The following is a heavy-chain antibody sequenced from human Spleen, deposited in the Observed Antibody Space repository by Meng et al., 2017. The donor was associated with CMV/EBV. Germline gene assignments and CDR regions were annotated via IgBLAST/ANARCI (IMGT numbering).Heavy chain of an antibody. CDR3: ARVGATQGWFDP. V-gene: IGHV3-11*01. CDR2: ISSSGSTI. D-gene: IGHD1-26*01. Sequence: SCAASGFTFSDHYMSWIRQAPGQGLEWLSYISSSGSTIYYADSVKGRFTISRDNAKNSLFLQMNSLRAEDTAVYYCARVGATQGWFDPWGQGTLVTVSS. CDR1: GFTFSDHY. J-gene: IGHJ5*02.